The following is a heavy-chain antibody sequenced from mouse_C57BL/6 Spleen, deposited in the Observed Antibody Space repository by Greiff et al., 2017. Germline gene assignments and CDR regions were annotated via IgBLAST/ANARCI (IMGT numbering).Heavy chain of an antibody. CDR1: GYTFTSYW. CDR3: ARSEGLRRSWYFDV. V-gene: IGHV1-59*01. J-gene: IGHJ1*03. D-gene: IGHD2-4*01. CDR2: IDPSDSYT. Sequence: QVQLKQPGAELVRPGTSVKLSCKASGYTFTSYWMHWVKQRPGQGLEWIGVIDPSDSYTNYNQKFKGKATLTVDTSSSTAYMQLSSLTSEDSAVYYCARSEGLRRSWYFDVWGTGTTVTVSS.